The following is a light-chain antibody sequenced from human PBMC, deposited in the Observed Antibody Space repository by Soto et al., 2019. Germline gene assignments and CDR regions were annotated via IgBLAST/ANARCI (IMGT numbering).Light chain of an antibody. V-gene: IGKV1-9*01. J-gene: IGKJ3*01. CDR3: QQLNSYPLFT. CDR2: AAS. CDR1: QGISSY. Sequence: DIQLTQSPSFLSASVGDRVTITCRASQGISSYLAWYQQKPGKAPKLLIYAASTLQSGVPSRFSVSGSGTEFTLTISSLQPEDFATYYGQQLNSYPLFTFGPGTKVDIK.